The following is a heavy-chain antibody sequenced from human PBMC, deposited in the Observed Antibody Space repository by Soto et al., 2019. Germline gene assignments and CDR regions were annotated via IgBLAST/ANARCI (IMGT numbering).Heavy chain of an antibody. V-gene: IGHV3-48*03. Sequence: AGGSLRLSCAASGFTFGSYEMNWVRQAPGKGLEWVSYISSSGSTIYYADSVKGRFTISRDNAKNSLYLQMNSLRAEDTAVYYCARDFPRWVERGYYYGMDVWGQGTTVTVSS. D-gene: IGHD1-1*01. J-gene: IGHJ6*02. CDR2: ISSSGSTI. CDR1: GFTFGSYE. CDR3: ARDFPRWVERGYYYGMDV.